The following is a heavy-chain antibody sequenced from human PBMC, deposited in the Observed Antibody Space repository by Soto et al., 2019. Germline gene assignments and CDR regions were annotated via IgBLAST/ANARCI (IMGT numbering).Heavy chain of an antibody. V-gene: IGHV4-4*07. CDR1: GGSISSYY. CDR3: ARGIRVRAYYYYGMDV. D-gene: IGHD3-10*01. Sequence: QVQLQESGPGLVKPSETLSLTCTVSGGSISSYYWSWIRQPAGKGLEWIGRIYTSGSTNYNPSLQSRVTMSVDTSKNQFSLKLSSVTAADTAVYYCARGIRVRAYYYYGMDVWGQGTTVTVSS. CDR2: IYTSGST. J-gene: IGHJ6*02.